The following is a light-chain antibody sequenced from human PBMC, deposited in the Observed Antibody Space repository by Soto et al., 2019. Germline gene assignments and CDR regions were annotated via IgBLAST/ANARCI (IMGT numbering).Light chain of an antibody. CDR1: HVISSW. CDR2: AAS. V-gene: IGKV1-12*01. J-gene: IGKJ2*01. CDR3: QQTNNFPYT. Sequence: DIPMTQSPSSVSASVGDRVTITCRASHVISSWLAWYQQKPGKAPKLLIYAASRLQSGVPSRFSGSESGADFTRTISSLQPEDVATYYCQQTNNFPYTFGQGTKLEIK.